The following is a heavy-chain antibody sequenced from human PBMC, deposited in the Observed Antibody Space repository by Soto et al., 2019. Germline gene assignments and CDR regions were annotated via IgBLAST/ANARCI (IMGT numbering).Heavy chain of an antibody. V-gene: IGHV3-23*01. D-gene: IGHD2-15*01. CDR3: AKLGSEVVVAAWNYFDY. CDR1: GVTFSSYA. CDR2: ISGSGGST. J-gene: IGHJ4*02. Sequence: GWSLRLSCAASGVTFSSYAMSWVRQAPGKGLEWVSAISGSGGSTYYADSVKGRFTISRDNSKNTLYLQMNSLRAEDTAVYYCAKLGSEVVVAAWNYFDYWGQGTLVTVSS.